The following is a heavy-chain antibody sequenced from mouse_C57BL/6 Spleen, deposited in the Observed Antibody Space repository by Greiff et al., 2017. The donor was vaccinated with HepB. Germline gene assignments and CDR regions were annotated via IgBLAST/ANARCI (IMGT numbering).Heavy chain of an antibody. Sequence: QVQLQQSGAELVMPGASVKLSCKASGYTFTSYWMHWVKQRPGQGLEWIGEIDPSDSYTNYNQKFKGKSTLTVDKSSSTAYMQLSSLTSEYSAVYNCARSNYGSSYGTGCDYWGQGTTLTGSS. V-gene: IGHV1-69*01. CDR1: GYTFTSYW. D-gene: IGHD1-1*01. CDR3: ARSNYGSSYGTGCDY. J-gene: IGHJ2*01. CDR2: IDPSDSYT.